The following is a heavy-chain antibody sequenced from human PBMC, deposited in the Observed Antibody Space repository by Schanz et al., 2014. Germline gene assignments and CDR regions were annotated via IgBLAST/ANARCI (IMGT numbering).Heavy chain of an antibody. D-gene: IGHD3-10*01. J-gene: IGHJ1*01. Sequence: EVQLLESGGGLVQPGGSLRLSCAASGFTFSSYAMSWVRQAPGKGLEWVANIKQDGSEKYYVDAVKGRFTISRDNAKNSMYLQMNSLRAEDTAVYYCASGVHVSSLQKGLQFWGRGTLVIVSS. CDR1: GFTFSSYA. CDR3: ASGVHVSSLQKGLQF. V-gene: IGHV3-7*02. CDR2: IKQDGSEK.